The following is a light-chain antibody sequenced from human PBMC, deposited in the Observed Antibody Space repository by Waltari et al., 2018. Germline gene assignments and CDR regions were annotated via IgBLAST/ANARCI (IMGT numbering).Light chain of an antibody. CDR1: QSISSY. J-gene: IGKJ1*01. Sequence: DIQMTQSPSSLSASVGDRVTITCRASQSISSYLNWFQQKPGKARKRLIYAASSLQSGVPSRFSGSGSGTDFTLTISSLQPEDFATYYCQQSYSTAWTFGQGTKVEIK. V-gene: IGKV1-39*01. CDR2: AAS. CDR3: QQSYSTAWT.